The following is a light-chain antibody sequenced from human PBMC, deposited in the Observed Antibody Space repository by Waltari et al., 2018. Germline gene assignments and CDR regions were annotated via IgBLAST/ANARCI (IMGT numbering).Light chain of an antibody. CDR2: DVT. V-gene: IGLV2-14*03. CDR1: GRDVGNSNY. CDR3: SSYTSDSTIV. J-gene: IGLJ3*02. Sequence: QSALTHPASVSGSPGQSNTLPCIGTGRDVGNSNYVPWDQCHPGQAPKLMIYDVTERPSGVSDRFSGSKSGNTASLTISGLQTEDEAFYYCSSYTSDSTIVFGGGTRLTVL.